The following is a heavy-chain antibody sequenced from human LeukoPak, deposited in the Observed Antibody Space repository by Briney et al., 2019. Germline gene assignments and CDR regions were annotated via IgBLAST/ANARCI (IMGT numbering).Heavy chain of an antibody. CDR1: GYTFTSYG. J-gene: IGHJ6*02. D-gene: IGHD3-16*02. CDR2: ISAYNGNT. CDR3: ARTLENAWGSYRYTPPREGYYYGMDV. V-gene: IGHV1-18*01. Sequence: ASVKVSCKSSGYTFTSYGIRGVRQAPGQGLEWMGWISAYNGNTNYVQKLQGRVTMTIDTSTSTAYRELRSLRSHDTAVYYCARTLENAWGSYRYTPPREGYYYGMDVWGQGTTVTVSS.